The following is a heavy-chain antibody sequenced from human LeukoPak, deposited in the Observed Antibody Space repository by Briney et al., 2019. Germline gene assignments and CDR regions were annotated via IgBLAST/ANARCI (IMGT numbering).Heavy chain of an antibody. D-gene: IGHD3-10*01. J-gene: IGHJ6*02. CDR1: GFTFSSYG. V-gene: IGHV3-33*08. CDR3: ARCHIGVRGVIRYYYGMDV. CDR2: IWYDGSNK. Sequence: GGSLRLSCAASGFTFSSYGMHWVRQAPGKGLEWVAVIWYDGSNKYYADSVKGRFTISRDNSKNTLYLQMNSLRAEDTAVYYCARCHIGVRGVIRYYYGMDVWGQGTTVTVSS.